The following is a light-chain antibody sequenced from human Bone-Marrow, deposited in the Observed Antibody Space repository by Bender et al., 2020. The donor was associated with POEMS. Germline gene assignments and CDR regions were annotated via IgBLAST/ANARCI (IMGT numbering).Light chain of an antibody. CDR2: SSH. CDR1: SSNIGAHA. CDR3: AVWDDSLNGWV. J-gene: IGLJ3*02. Sequence: QSVLTQPPSASGTPGQRVTISCSGGSSNIGAHAVTWYQHLPGTAPKLLIYSSHRRPSEVPDRFPGSRSGTSASLAISGLQSEDEADYYCAVWDDSLNGWVFGGGTKLTVL. V-gene: IGLV1-44*01.